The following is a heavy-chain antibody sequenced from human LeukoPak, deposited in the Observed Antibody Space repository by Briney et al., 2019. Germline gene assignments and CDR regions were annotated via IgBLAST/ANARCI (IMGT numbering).Heavy chain of an antibody. V-gene: IGHV3-23*01. J-gene: IGHJ4*02. CDR1: GFTVSNNY. Sequence: GGSLRLSCAASGFTVSNNYMSWVRQAPGKGLEWVSAISGSGGSTYYADSVKGRFTISRDNSKNTLYLQMNSLRAEDTAVYYCAKLLWGHSYGYDYWGQGTLVTVSS. CDR2: ISGSGGST. D-gene: IGHD5-18*01. CDR3: AKLLWGHSYGYDY.